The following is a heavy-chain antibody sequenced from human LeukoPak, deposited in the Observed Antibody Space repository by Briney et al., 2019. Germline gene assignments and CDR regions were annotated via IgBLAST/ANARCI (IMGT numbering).Heavy chain of an antibody. CDR2: ISAYNGNT. D-gene: IGHD3-22*01. Sequence: ASVKVSCKASGYTFTSYGISWVRQAPGQGLEWMGRISAYNGNTNYAQKLQGRVTMTTDTSTSTAYMELRSLRSDDTAVYYCARVPNYYDSSGSIDYWGQGTLVTVSS. CDR1: GYTFTSYG. CDR3: ARVPNYYDSSGSIDY. V-gene: IGHV1-18*01. J-gene: IGHJ4*02.